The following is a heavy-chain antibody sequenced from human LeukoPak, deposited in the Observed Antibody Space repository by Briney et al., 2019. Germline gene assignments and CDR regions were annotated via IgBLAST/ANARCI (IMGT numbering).Heavy chain of an antibody. CDR1: GYTLTELS. CDR3: ATVVFNRVATIGGFDY. V-gene: IGHV1-24*01. CDR2: FDPEDGET. J-gene: IGHJ4*02. Sequence: ASVKVSCKVSGYTLTELSMHWVRQAPGKGLEWMGGFDPEDGETIYAQKFQGRVTMTEDTSTDTAYMELSSLRSEDTAVYYCATVVFNRVATIGGFDYWGQGTLVTVSS. D-gene: IGHD5-12*01.